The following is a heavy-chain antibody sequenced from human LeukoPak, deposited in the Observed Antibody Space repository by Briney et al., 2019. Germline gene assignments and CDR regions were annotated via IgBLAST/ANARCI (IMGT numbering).Heavy chain of an antibody. V-gene: IGHV4-59*01. Sequence: SETLSLTCTVSGGSISSYYWSWIRQPPGKGLEWIGYIYYSGSTNYNPSLKSRVTISVDTSKNQFSLKLSSVTAADTAVYYCARVLDYYDSRGGAFDIWGQGTMVTVSS. CDR1: GGSISSYY. D-gene: IGHD3-22*01. CDR2: IYYSGST. J-gene: IGHJ3*02. CDR3: ARVLDYYDSRGGAFDI.